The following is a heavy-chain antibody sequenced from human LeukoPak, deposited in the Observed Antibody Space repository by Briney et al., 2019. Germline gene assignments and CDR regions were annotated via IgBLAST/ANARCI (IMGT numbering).Heavy chain of an antibody. D-gene: IGHD6-6*01. V-gene: IGHV4-34*01. CDR2: INHSGST. Sequence: SETLSLTCAVYGGSFSGYYWSWIRQPPGKGLEWIGEINHSGSTNYNPSLKSRVTISVDTSKNQFSLKLSSVTAADTAVYYCARAEAGQLVTWFDPWGQGTLVTASS. CDR1: GGSFSGYY. J-gene: IGHJ5*02. CDR3: ARAEAGQLVTWFDP.